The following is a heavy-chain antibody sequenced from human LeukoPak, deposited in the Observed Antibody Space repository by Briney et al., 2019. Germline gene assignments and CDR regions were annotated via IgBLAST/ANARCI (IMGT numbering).Heavy chain of an antibody. D-gene: IGHD3-10*01. CDR1: GYTFTSYG. CDR2: ISAYNGNT. V-gene: IGHV1-18*01. J-gene: IGHJ3*02. Sequence: ASVKVSCKASGYTFTSYGISWVRQAPGQGLEWMGWISAYNGNTNYAQKLQGRVTLTTETSTSTAYMELRSLRSDDTAVYYCARDGRLGMGRGVNAFDIWGQGTMVTVSS. CDR3: ARDGRLGMGRGVNAFDI.